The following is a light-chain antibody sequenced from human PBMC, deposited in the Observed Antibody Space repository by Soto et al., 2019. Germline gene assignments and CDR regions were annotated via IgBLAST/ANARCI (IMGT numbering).Light chain of an antibody. CDR1: QSVSSSY. J-gene: IGKJ1*01. V-gene: IGKV3-20*01. CDR3: QQYGSSPRT. Sequence: EIVLTQSPGTLSLSPGERATISSRASQSVSSSYLAWYQQKPGQAPRLLIYGASSRATGIPDRFSGSGSGTDFTLTISRLEPEDSAVYYCQQYGSSPRTFGQGTKVDIK. CDR2: GAS.